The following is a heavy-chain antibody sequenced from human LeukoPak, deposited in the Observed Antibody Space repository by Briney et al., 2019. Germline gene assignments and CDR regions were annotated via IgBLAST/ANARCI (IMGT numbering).Heavy chain of an antibody. CDR1: GYTFTGHY. J-gene: IGHJ4*02. D-gene: IGHD3-3*01. Sequence: ASVKVSCKASGYTFTGHYMHWVRQAPGQGLEWMGWINPNSGGTNYAQKFQGRVTMTKDTSISTAYMELSRLRSDDTAVYYCARDPDDFWSGYYFDYWGQGTLVTVSS. CDR3: ARDPDDFWSGYYFDY. V-gene: IGHV1-2*02. CDR2: INPNSGGT.